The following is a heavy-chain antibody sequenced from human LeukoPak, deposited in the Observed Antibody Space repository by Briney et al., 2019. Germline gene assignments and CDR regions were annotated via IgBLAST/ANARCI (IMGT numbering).Heavy chain of an antibody. CDR1: GGSISSYY. CDR3: AREGSSSGWRPFDI. CDR2: IKNSGNT. Sequence: SETLSLTCSVSGGSISSYYRSWIRQPAGKGLEWIGRIKNSGNTNYNPSLESRVTLSLDTSKNQFSLNLSSMTAADTAVYYCAREGSSSGWRPFDIWGQGTVVTVSS. V-gene: IGHV4-4*07. D-gene: IGHD6-19*01. J-gene: IGHJ3*02.